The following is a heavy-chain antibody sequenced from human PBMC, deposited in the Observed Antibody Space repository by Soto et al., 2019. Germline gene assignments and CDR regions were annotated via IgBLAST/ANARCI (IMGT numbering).Heavy chain of an antibody. J-gene: IGHJ6*03. CDR3: ARHRDGPTGDYYYYDMDV. CDR1: GYSFPSYW. D-gene: IGHD7-27*01. V-gene: IGHV5-51*01. Sequence: GESLKISCKGSGYSFPSYWIGWVRQMPGKGLEWMGIIYPGDSDTRYSPSFQGQVTISADKSISTAYLQWSSLKASDTAMYYCARHRDGPTGDYYYYDMDVWGKGTTVTVSS. CDR2: IYPGDSDT.